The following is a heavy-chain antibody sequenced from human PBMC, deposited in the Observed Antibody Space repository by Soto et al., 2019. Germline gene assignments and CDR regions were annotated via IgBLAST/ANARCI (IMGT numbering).Heavy chain of an antibody. D-gene: IGHD2-15*01. CDR1: GGSFSGYY. Sequence: QVQLQQWGAGLLKPSETLSLTCAVYGGSFSGYYWSWIRQPPGKGLEWIGEINHSGSTNYNPTLKSRVTISVDTSKNQFSLKLSSVTDADTAVYYCARGRFCSGVSCYSGYFDLWGRGTLVTVSS. V-gene: IGHV4-34*01. CDR3: ARGRFCSGVSCYSGYFDL. J-gene: IGHJ2*01. CDR2: INHSGST.